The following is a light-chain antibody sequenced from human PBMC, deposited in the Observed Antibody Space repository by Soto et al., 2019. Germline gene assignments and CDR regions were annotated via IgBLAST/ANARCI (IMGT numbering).Light chain of an antibody. CDR3: QQRSAWTYT. J-gene: IGKJ2*01. CDR2: DVS. Sequence: EIVLTQSPATLSLSPGERATLSCRTSQSVSSYLAWYQQKPGQAPRLLIHDVSNRATGIPARFSGSGSGTDFTLTISSLETADFVVYYCQQRSAWTYTFGQGTKLEI. V-gene: IGKV3-11*01. CDR1: QSVSSY.